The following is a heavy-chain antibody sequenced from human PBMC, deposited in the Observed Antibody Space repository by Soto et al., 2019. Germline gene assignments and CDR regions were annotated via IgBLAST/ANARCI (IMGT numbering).Heavy chain of an antibody. CDR3: ASGYCSGGSCYSLDGMDV. D-gene: IGHD2-15*01. J-gene: IGHJ6*02. CDR2: IIPIFGTA. V-gene: IGHV1-69*06. Sequence: ASVKVSCKASGYTFTSYAISWVRQAPGQGLEWMGGIIPIFGTANYAQKFQGRVTITADKSTSTAYMELSSLRSEDTAVYYCASGYCSGGSCYSLDGMDVWGQGTTVTVSS. CDR1: GYTFTSYA.